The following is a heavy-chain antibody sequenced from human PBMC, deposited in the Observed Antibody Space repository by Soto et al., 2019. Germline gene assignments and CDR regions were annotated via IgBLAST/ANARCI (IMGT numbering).Heavy chain of an antibody. Sequence: EVQLVESGGGLVKPGGSLRLSCAASGFTFSSYSMNWVRQAPGKGLEWVSSISSSSSYIYYADSVKGRFTISRDNAKNSLDLQMNSLRAEDTAVYYCARVRRLHLGELSPLDYWGQGTLVTVSS. CDR3: ARVRRLHLGELSPLDY. J-gene: IGHJ4*02. CDR1: GFTFSSYS. D-gene: IGHD3-16*02. CDR2: ISSSSSYI. V-gene: IGHV3-21*01.